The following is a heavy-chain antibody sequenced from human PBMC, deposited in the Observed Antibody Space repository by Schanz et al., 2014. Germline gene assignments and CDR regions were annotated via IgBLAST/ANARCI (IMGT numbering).Heavy chain of an antibody. D-gene: IGHD1-26*01. CDR1: GFTFSDYY. V-gene: IGHV3-11*04. CDR2: ISSGGTTT. Sequence: VQLVESGGDLVQPGGSLRLSCTASGFTFSDYYMAWIRQAPGKGPEYVSYISSGGTTTYHSDSVKGRFTISRDSAENSLYLQMNSLRAEDTAVYYCARDHTTESYYSAGPPIDYWGQGTLLTVSS. J-gene: IGHJ4*02. CDR3: ARDHTTESYYSAGPPIDY.